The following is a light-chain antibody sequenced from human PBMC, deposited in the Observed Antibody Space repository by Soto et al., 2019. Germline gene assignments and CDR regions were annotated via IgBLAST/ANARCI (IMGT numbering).Light chain of an antibody. CDR3: SSYTSSSTLPQV. Sequence: QSALTQPASVSGSPGQSITISCTGTSSDVGGYNYDSWYQQHPGKAPKRMIYDVSNRHSAVSNPFSGSKSGNTASLTISGLQAEDEADYYCSSYTSSSTLPQVFGGGTKLTVL. CDR1: SSDVGGYNY. J-gene: IGLJ3*02. V-gene: IGLV2-14*01. CDR2: DVS.